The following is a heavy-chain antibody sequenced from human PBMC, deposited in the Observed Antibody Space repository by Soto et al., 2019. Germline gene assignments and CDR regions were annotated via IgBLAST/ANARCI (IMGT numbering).Heavy chain of an antibody. CDR2: IYYSGST. D-gene: IGHD3-22*01. V-gene: IGHV4-39*01. J-gene: IGHJ4*02. CDR3: GRLGYYYETTGAAFDY. Sequence: SETLSLTCTVSGGSISSSSYYWGWVRQPPGKGLEWIGSIYYSGSTYYNPSLKSRVTISVDTSKNQFSLKLTSVTAADTAVYYCGRLGYYYETTGAAFDYWGQGTLVTSPQ. CDR1: GGSISSSSYY.